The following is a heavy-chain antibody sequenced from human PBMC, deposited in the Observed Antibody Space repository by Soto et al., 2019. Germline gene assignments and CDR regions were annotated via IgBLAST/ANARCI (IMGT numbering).Heavy chain of an antibody. Sequence: QVHLVQSGAEVKKPGSSVRVSCRASGGTFNSYTTSWVRQAPGQGLEWVGRIIPIVTSTKYAQKFQGRVTITADKYTDTVYMELSSLRSEDTAVYYCAREGPGYHGTGAYFPFDKWGQGTLVTVSS. CDR1: GGTFNSYT. CDR3: AREGPGYHGTGAYFPFDK. V-gene: IGHV1-69*08. CDR2: IIPIVTST. J-gene: IGHJ4*02. D-gene: IGHD3-10*01.